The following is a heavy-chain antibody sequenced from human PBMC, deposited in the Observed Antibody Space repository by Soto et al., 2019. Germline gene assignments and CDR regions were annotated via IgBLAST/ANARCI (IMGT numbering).Heavy chain of an antibody. CDR3: ARVSSSIVVVPDYGMDV. J-gene: IGHJ6*02. CDR1: GYTFISHA. V-gene: IGHV1-18*04. Sequence: QVQLVQSGVEVKKPGASVKVSCKASGYTFISHAISWVRQAPGQGLEWMGWISGKNGNTNYARKLQGRVTLATDTSTSTAYMELRSLRSDDTAVYYCARVSSSIVVVPDYGMDVWGQGTTVTVSS. CDR2: ISGKNGNT. D-gene: IGHD2-15*01.